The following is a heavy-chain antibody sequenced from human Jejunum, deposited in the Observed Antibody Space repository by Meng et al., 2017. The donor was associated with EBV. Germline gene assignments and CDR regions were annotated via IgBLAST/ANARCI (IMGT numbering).Heavy chain of an antibody. Sequence: VQQCVAGPLKPSETLSLTCAVYGGSFSDYYWSWIRQPPGKGLEWIGEIDHSGRTNYNPSLKSRVTLSLLTSKDHFSLRLSSVTAADTAVYYCATFNCTVGTCSFDSWGQGTLVTVSS. CDR3: ATFNCTVGTCSFDS. CDR1: GGSFSDYY. J-gene: IGHJ4*02. CDR2: IDHSGRT. V-gene: IGHV4-34*01. D-gene: IGHD2-8*02.